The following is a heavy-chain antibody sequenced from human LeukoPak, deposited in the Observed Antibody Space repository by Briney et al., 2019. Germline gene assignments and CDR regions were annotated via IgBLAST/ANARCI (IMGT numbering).Heavy chain of an antibody. V-gene: IGHV3-23*01. CDR2: ITGSGLHT. Sequence: GGSLRLSCAAPGFTFNNFGMTWVRQSPGKGLDWVSAITGSGLHTYYADSVKGRFTIFRDNSKSTLFLQMNDLRAEDTAIYYCAKGRRGLDSWGQGTLVTVSS. D-gene: IGHD3-10*01. CDR1: GFTFNNFG. CDR3: AKGRRGLDS. J-gene: IGHJ4*02.